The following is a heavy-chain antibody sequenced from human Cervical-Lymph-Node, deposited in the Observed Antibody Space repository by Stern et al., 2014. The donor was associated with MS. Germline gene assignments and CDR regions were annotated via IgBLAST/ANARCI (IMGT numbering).Heavy chain of an antibody. V-gene: IGHV3-21*01. CDR3: ARDRCSGGSCYYYGMDV. CDR1: GFTFSSYS. J-gene: IGHJ6*02. CDR2: ISSSSSYI. D-gene: IGHD2-15*01. Sequence: VQLVQSGGGLVKPGGSLRLSCAASGFTFSSYSMNWVRQAPGKGRKGVSSISSSSSYISYADSVKGRFTISRDNAKNSLYLQMNSLRAEDTAVYYCARDRCSGGSCYYYGMDVWGQGTTVTVSS.